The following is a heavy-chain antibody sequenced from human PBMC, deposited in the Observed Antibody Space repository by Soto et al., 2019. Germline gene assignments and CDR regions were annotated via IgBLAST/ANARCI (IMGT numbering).Heavy chain of an antibody. D-gene: IGHD7-27*01. J-gene: IGHJ4*02. CDR2: INAGYGNT. CDR3: ARDTGDGTFDF. CDR1: GYTFSSYA. Sequence: ASVKVSCKASGYTFSSYAMHWVRQAPGQRLEWMGWINAGYGNTKSSQKFQDRVTISRDTSASTAYTELTSLRSEDTAVYYCARDTGDGTFDFWGQGTLVTVSS. V-gene: IGHV1-3*01.